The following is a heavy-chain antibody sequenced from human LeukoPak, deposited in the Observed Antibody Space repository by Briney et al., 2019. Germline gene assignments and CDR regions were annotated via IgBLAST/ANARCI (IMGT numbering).Heavy chain of an antibody. CDR3: ARDPPNWGPTEYWYFDL. V-gene: IGHV4-31*03. CDR1: GGSISSGGYY. CDR2: IYYSGST. J-gene: IGHJ2*01. D-gene: IGHD7-27*01. Sequence: SQTLSLTCTVSGGSISSGGYYWSWIRQRPGKGLEWIGYIYYSGSTYYNPSLKSRVTISVDTSKNQFSLKLSSVTAADTAVYYCARDPPNWGPTEYWYFDLWGRGTLVTVSS.